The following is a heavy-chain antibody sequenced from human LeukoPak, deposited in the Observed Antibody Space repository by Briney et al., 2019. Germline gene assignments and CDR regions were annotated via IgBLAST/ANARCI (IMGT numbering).Heavy chain of an antibody. CDR3: AKDEYSGYDFGALYYYYGMDV. D-gene: IGHD5-12*01. V-gene: IGHV3-23*01. CDR2: ISGSGGST. CDR1: GFTFSSYA. J-gene: IGHJ6*02. Sequence: GGSLRLSCAASGFTFSSYAMSWGRQAPGKGLEWVSAISGSGGSTYYADSVKGRFTISRDNSKNTLYLQMNSLRAEDTAVYYCAKDEYSGYDFGALYYYYGMDVWGQGTTVTVSS.